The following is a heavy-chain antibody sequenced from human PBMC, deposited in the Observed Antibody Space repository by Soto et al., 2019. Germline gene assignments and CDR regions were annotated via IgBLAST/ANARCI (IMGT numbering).Heavy chain of an antibody. J-gene: IGHJ5*02. D-gene: IGHD2-15*01. Sequence: QVQLQESGPGLVKPSETLSLTCTVSGGSVSSGSYYWSWIRQPPGKGLEWIGYIYYSGSTNYNPSLKSRVTISVDTSKNQFSLKLSSVTAADTAVYYCARGKIVVVVAATYFWFDPWGQGTLVTVSS. V-gene: IGHV4-61*01. CDR2: IYYSGST. CDR3: ARGKIVVVVAATYFWFDP. CDR1: GGSVSSGSYY.